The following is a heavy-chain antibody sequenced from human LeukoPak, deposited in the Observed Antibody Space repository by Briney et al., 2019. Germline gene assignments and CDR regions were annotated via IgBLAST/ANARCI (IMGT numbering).Heavy chain of an antibody. CDR1: GFTFTTYG. V-gene: IGHV3-23*01. J-gene: IGHJ6*04. Sequence: PGGSLRLSCSASGFTFTTYGMNWVRQAPGKGLEWVSGIGGSGIRTYYADSVKGRFIISRDNSRNTLYLQMNSLRDEDTAVYYCAELGITMIGGVWGKGATVTISS. D-gene: IGHD3-10*02. CDR3: AELGITMIGGV. CDR2: IGGSGIRT.